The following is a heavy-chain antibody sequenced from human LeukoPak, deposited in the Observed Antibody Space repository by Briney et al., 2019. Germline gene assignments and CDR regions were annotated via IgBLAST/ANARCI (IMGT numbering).Heavy chain of an antibody. CDR2: IKQDGSEK. Sequence: PGGSLRLSCAASGFTFSSYSMTWIRQAPGKGLEWVANIKQDGSEKYYVDSVKGRFTISRDNAKNSLYLQMNSLRAEDTAVYYCARDTKYSYRSWGQGTLVTVSS. J-gene: IGHJ4*02. CDR1: GFTFSSYS. V-gene: IGHV3-7*01. D-gene: IGHD5-18*01. CDR3: ARDTKYSYRS.